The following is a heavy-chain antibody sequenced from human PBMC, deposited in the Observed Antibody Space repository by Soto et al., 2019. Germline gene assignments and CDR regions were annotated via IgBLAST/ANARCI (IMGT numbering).Heavy chain of an antibody. Sequence: QVQLVQSGGEVKKPGASVKVSCKASGYTFADSGISWVRQAPGQGLEWLGWSSAYNGDTEYAQKFQGRVTMTTDTATSAAYMELRTMTSDDTAVYYCARVIAAAFVPLAFWCQATVVTLSS. V-gene: IGHV1-18*01. CDR2: SSAYNGDT. CDR3: ARVIAAAFVPLAF. J-gene: IGHJ1*01. D-gene: IGHD2-15*01. CDR1: GYTFADSG.